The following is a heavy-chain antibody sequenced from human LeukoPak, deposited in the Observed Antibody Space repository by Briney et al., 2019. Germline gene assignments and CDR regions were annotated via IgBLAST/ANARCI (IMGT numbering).Heavy chain of an antibody. J-gene: IGHJ4*02. CDR1: GGTFSSYA. CDR3: TGYNDYGGNLRSY. CDR2: IIPILGIA. V-gene: IGHV1-69*04. Sequence: GSSVKVSCKASGGTFSSYAISWVRQAPGQGLEWMGRIIPILGIANYAQKFQGRVTMTEDTSTDTAYMELSSLRSEDTAVYYCTGYNDYGGNLRSYWGQGTLVTVSS. D-gene: IGHD4-23*01.